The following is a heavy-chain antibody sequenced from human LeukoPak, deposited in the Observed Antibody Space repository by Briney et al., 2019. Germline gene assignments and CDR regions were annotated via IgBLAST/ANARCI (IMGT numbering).Heavy chain of an antibody. Sequence: SVKVSCKASGGTFSSYAISWVRQAPGQGLEWMGGIIPIFGTANYAQKFQGRVTITTDESTSTAYMELSSLRSEDTAVYYCATSSDSSFFTGEIPPGAQYYFDYRGQGTLVTVSS. D-gene: IGHD6-19*01. CDR3: ATSSDSSFFTGEIPPGAQYYFDY. CDR2: IIPIFGTA. CDR1: GGTFSSYA. J-gene: IGHJ4*02. V-gene: IGHV1-69*05.